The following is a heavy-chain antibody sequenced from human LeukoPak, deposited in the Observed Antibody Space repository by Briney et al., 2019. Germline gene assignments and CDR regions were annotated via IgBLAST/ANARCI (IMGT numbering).Heavy chain of an antibody. J-gene: IGHJ4*02. V-gene: IGHV1-18*01. Sequence: ASVKVSCKASGGTFSSYAISWVRQAPGRGLEWMGWISAYSGNTNYAQKLQGRVTMTTDTSTSTAYMELRSLRSDDTAVYYCARPYYDSSGYYDYWGQGTLVTVSS. CDR2: ISAYSGNT. CDR3: ARPYYDSSGYYDY. D-gene: IGHD3-22*01. CDR1: GGTFSSYA.